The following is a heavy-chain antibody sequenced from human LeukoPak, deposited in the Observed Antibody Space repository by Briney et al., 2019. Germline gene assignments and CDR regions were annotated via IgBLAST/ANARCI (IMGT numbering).Heavy chain of an antibody. CDR1: GFTFSRYS. V-gene: IGHV3-21*01. J-gene: IGHJ4*02. Sequence: PGGSLRLSCAASGFTFSRYSMNWVRQAPGKGLEWVSSISSSSSYIYYADSVKGRFTISRDNAKNSLYLQTNSLRAEDTAVYYGARGSGNSGESDYLGQGTLVTVSS. D-gene: IGHD7-27*01. CDR2: ISSSSSYI. CDR3: ARGSGNSGESDY.